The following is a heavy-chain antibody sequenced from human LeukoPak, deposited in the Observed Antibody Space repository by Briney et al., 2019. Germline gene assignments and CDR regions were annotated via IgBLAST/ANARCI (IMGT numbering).Heavy chain of an antibody. V-gene: IGHV1-2*02. Sequence: AASVKVSCKAFGYTFTSNYMHWVRQAPGQGLEWMGWINPNSGGTKYAEKFQGRVTLTRDKSISTAYMELNSLRSDDTAVYYCARPQREIRYFDWSDAFDIWGQGTMVTVSS. CDR1: GYTFTSNY. D-gene: IGHD3-9*01. CDR3: ARPQREIRYFDWSDAFDI. CDR2: INPNSGGT. J-gene: IGHJ3*02.